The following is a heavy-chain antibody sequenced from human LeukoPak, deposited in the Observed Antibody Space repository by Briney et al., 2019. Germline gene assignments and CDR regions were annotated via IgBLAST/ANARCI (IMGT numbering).Heavy chain of an antibody. CDR2: IILILGKA. CDR1: GGTFSSYA. CDR3: ASQVSTGFHGGIAFDI. V-gene: IGHV1-69*04. D-gene: IGHD4-23*01. J-gene: IGHJ3*02. Sequence: GASVKVSCKASGGTFSSYAISWVRQAPGQGLEWMGRIILILGKANYAQNFQGRVTITADKSTSTSYMQLGGLRSEDTAVYYCASQVSTGFHGGIAFDIWGQGTMVAVSS.